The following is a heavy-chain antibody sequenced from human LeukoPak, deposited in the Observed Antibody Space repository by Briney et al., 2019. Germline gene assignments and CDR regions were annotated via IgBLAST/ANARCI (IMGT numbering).Heavy chain of an antibody. CDR2: INPNSGGT. J-gene: IGHJ3*02. CDR3: ARSNPSGLDAFDI. CDR1: GYTFTGYY. D-gene: IGHD3-3*01. V-gene: IGHV1-2*02. Sequence: ASVKVSCKASGYTFTGYYMHWVRQAPGQGLEWMGWINPNSGGTNYAQKFQGRVTMTRDTSICTAYMELSRLRSDDTAVYYCARSNPSGLDAFDIWGQGTMVTVSS.